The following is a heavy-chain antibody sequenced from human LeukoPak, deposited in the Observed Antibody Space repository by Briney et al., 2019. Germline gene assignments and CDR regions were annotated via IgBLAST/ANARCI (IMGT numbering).Heavy chain of an antibody. Sequence: GGSLRLSCSASGFTFSSYSMHWVRQAPGKGLEYVSTISSDGGSTYYADSVKGRFIISRDNSKKTLYLQMSSLRAEDTAAYYCVKDQWYSNSWYIFDYWGQGTLVTVSS. CDR2: ISSDGGST. J-gene: IGHJ4*01. D-gene: IGHD6-13*01. CDR1: GFTFSSYS. CDR3: VKDQWYSNSWYIFDY. V-gene: IGHV3-64D*08.